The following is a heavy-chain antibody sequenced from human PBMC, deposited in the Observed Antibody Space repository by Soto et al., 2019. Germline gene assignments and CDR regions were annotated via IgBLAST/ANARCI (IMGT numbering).Heavy chain of an antibody. CDR2: INHSGST. CDR3: GRWGCGFFSSTSCNGCWRNWFAP. CDR1: GGSFSGYY. Sequence: SETLSLTCAVYGGSFSGYYWSWIRQPPGKGLEWIGEINHSGSTNYNPSLKSRVTISVDTSKNQFSLKLSSVTAADTAVYYCGRWGCGFFSSTSCNGCWRNWFAPWGQGTLVTVSS. V-gene: IGHV4-34*01. D-gene: IGHD2-2*01. J-gene: IGHJ5*02.